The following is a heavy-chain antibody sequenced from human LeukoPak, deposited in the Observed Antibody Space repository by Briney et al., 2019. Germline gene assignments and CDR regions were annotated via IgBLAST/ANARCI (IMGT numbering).Heavy chain of an antibody. J-gene: IGHJ3*02. CDR1: GGTFSSYA. V-gene: IGHV1-69*13. CDR3: ARDSDTIGKGMPFDI. D-gene: IGHD3-16*01. CDR2: IIPIFGTA. Sequence: SVKVSCKASGGTFSSYAISWVRRAPGQGLEWMGGIIPIFGTANYAQKFQGRVTITADESTSTAYMELSSLRSEDTAVYYCARDSDTIGKGMPFDIWGQGTMVTVSS.